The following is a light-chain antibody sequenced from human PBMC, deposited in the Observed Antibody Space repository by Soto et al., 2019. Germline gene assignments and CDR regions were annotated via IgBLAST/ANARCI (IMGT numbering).Light chain of an antibody. CDR2: DAS. Sequence: DIQMTQSPSTLSASVGDRVTITFRASQSVSSWLAWYHQKPRKAPKLLIYDASTLESGVPSRLSGSGSGTEFTLPIRSLQPDDVATYYCQQYNSYWTFGQGTKVDIK. CDR1: QSVSSW. J-gene: IGKJ1*01. CDR3: QQYNSYWT. V-gene: IGKV1-5*01.